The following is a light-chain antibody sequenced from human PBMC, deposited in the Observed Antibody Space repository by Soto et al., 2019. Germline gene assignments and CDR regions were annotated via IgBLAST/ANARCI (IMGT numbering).Light chain of an antibody. J-gene: IGLJ1*01. CDR1: SSDVGDYNY. CDR2: DVS. CDR3: SSYTSSSTFYV. Sequence: QSVLTQPASVSGSPGQSITLSCTGTSSDVGDYNYVSWYQQHPGKAPKLMIYDVSNRPSGVSSRFSGSKSGNTASLTISGLQAEDEADYYCSSYTSSSTFYVFGTGTKVTVL. V-gene: IGLV2-14*01.